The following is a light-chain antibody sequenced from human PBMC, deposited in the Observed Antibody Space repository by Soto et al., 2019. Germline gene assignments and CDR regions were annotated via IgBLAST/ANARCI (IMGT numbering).Light chain of an antibody. CDR2: AAS. Sequence: EVVMTQSPATLSVSPGERATLSCRTSQNVYNNLAWYLQKPGQAPRLHISAASTRATGIPARFSGSGSGTEFTLTINSLQSEDFAVYYCQQYTSWPLTFGGGTKVEIK. V-gene: IGKV3D-15*01. CDR3: QQYTSWPLT. CDR1: QNVYNN. J-gene: IGKJ4*01.